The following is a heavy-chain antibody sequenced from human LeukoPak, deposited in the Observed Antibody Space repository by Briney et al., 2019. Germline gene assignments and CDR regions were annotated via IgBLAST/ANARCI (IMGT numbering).Heavy chain of an antibody. Sequence: ASVKVSCKASGYTFTSYDINWVRQATGQGLEWMGWMNPNSGNTGYAQKFQGRVTMTRNTSISTAYMELSSLRSEDTAVYYCARGRGGDYDFWSGYYVLSYYYGMDVWGQGTTVTVSS. CDR3: ARGRGGDYDFWSGYYVLSYYYGMDV. CDR1: GYTFTSYD. D-gene: IGHD3-3*01. V-gene: IGHV1-8*01. J-gene: IGHJ6*02. CDR2: MNPNSGNT.